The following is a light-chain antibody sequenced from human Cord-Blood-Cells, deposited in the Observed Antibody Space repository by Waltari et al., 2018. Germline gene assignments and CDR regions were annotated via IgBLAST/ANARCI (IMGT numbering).Light chain of an antibody. V-gene: IGKV1-39*01. J-gene: IGKJ4*01. CDR2: AAS. CDR1: QSISSY. Sequence: DIQMTQSPSPLSASVGDSVTITCRASQSISSYLNWYQQKPGKAPKLLIYAASSLQSGVPSRFSGSGSGTDFTLTISSLQPEDFATYYCQQSYSTLALTFGGGTKVEIK. CDR3: QQSYSTLALT.